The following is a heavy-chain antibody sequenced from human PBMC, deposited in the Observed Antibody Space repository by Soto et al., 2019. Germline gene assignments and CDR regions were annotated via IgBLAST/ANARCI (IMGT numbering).Heavy chain of an antibody. CDR3: ARHQQQLVPFSY. CDR2: IYYSGST. CDR1: GGSISSSSYY. V-gene: IGHV4-39*01. D-gene: IGHD6-13*01. J-gene: IGHJ4*02. Sequence: PSETLSLTCTVSGGSISSSSYYWGWIRQPPGKGLEWIGSIYYSGSTYYNPSLKSRVTISVDTSKNQFSLKLSSVTAADTAVYYCARHQQQLVPFSYRGQRTLVTVSA.